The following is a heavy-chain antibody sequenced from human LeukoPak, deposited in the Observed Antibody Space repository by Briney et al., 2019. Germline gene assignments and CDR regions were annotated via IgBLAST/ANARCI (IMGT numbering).Heavy chain of an antibody. CDR3: ARHGSWSFDY. D-gene: IGHD6-13*01. CDR2: ITSGSGSNV. V-gene: IGHV3-23*01. J-gene: IGHJ4*02. CDR1: GFTFSSHA. Sequence: GGSPRLSCAASGFTFSSHAMSWVRQAPGKGLEWVSAITSGSGSNVYYTDSLKGRFTISRGNSKNTLYLHMNSLRAEDTAVYYCARHGSWSFDYWGQGTLLTVSA.